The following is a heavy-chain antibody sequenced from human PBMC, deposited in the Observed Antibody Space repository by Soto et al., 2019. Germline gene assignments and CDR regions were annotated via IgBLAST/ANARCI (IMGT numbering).Heavy chain of an antibody. D-gene: IGHD3-22*01. Sequence: SVKVSCKASGRTFRNSAISWVRQAPGQGLEWMGGIIPIFGSANYAQNFQGRVTITADESTTTTYLELSSLRSEDTAVYYCAIPPEGGYKDGMDVWGQGTTVTVSS. J-gene: IGHJ6*02. V-gene: IGHV1-69*13. CDR2: IIPIFGSA. CDR3: AIPPEGGYKDGMDV. CDR1: GRTFRNSA.